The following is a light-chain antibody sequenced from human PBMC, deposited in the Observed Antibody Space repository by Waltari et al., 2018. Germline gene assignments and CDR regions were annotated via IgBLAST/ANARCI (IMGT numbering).Light chain of an antibody. CDR3: QQYNDLPRT. CDR2: EAF. Sequence: DIQMTQSPSSMSASVGDRVSITCQANQDIRNYIRWYQQKAGKAPKLLIYEAFNLQTRVPSRFSGSASGTDFTFTISLLQPDDTATYYCQQYNDLPRTFGQWTKVEVK. J-gene: IGKJ1*01. V-gene: IGKV1-33*01. CDR1: QDIRNY.